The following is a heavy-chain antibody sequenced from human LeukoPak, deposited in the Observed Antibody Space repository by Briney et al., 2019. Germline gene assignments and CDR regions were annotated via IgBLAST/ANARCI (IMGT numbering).Heavy chain of an antibody. CDR1: GGTFSSYA. V-gene: IGHV1-69*13. CDR2: IIPIVGST. CDR3: ARGGYYYDSSGYSHLPDY. J-gene: IGHJ4*02. Sequence: SVKVSCKASGGTFSSYAFSWVRQAPGQGLEWMGGIIPIVGSTNYAQMFQGRVTITADESTSTAYMELSSLRSEDTAVYYCARGGYYYDSSGYSHLPDYWGQGTLVTVSA. D-gene: IGHD3-22*01.